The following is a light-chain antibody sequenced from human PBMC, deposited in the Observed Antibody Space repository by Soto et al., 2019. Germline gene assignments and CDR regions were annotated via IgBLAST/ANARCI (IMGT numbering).Light chain of an antibody. Sequence: EVVMTQSPATLSVSPGERATLSCRASQSVRVNLAWYQQKPGQAPRLLIYDAATRATGVPARFTGSGSGTEVALTISSLQSEDVAVYYCQQYNKWPPLTFGGGTKVEIK. V-gene: IGKV3-15*01. CDR1: QSVRVN. CDR3: QQYNKWPPLT. J-gene: IGKJ4*01. CDR2: DAA.